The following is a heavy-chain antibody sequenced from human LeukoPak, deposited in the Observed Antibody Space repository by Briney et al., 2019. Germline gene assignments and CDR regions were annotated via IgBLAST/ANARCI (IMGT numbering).Heavy chain of an antibody. D-gene: IGHD3-22*01. CDR1: KFTFSNYA. CDR2: ISGSGGST. Sequence: GGSLRLSCTASKFTFSNYAMSWVRQAPGKGLEWVSVISGSGGSTYYADSVKGRFTISRDNSKNTLYLQMSSLRAEDTAVYYCVKDSYDNTGYEYFQHWGQGTLVTGSS. V-gene: IGHV3-23*01. CDR3: VKDSYDNTGYEYFQH. J-gene: IGHJ1*01.